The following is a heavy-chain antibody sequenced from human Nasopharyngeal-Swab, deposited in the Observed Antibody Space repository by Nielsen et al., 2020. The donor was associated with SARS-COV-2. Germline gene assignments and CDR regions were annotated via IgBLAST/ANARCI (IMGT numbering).Heavy chain of an antibody. V-gene: IGHV3-53*01. CDR2: IYSRGET. J-gene: IGHJ4*02. Sequence: GESLKISCEVSGFSVSYNYMSWVRQAPGKELEWVAVIYSRGETHYTDSVRGRFTISRDNSKNMVNLQLNSLRAEDTAVYYCARMDFIASRDYWGQGTLVTVSS. D-gene: IGHD6-13*01. CDR3: ARMDFIASRDY. CDR1: GFSVSYNY.